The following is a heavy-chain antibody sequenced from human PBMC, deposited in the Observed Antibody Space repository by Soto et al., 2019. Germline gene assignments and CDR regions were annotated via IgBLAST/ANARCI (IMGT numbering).Heavy chain of an antibody. CDR1: GFTFSSYS. Sequence: GGSLRLSCTASGFTFSSYSMNGVRQAPGKGLEWVSSISSSSSYIYYADSVKGRFTISRDNAKNSLYLQMNSLRAEDTAVYYCATAAGIHHWGQGTLVTVSS. CDR3: ATAAGIHH. J-gene: IGHJ1*01. D-gene: IGHD6-13*01. CDR2: ISSSSSYI. V-gene: IGHV3-21*01.